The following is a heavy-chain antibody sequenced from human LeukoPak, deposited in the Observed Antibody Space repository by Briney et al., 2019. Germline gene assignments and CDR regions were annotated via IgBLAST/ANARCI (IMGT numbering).Heavy chain of an antibody. J-gene: IGHJ5*02. V-gene: IGHV4-28*05. CDR2: IYYTGTI. D-gene: IGHD6-13*01. Sequence: SDTLSFTCAVSGYSISSSNWWGWIRQPPGKGLEWIGYIYYTGTIYSNPSLRSRVTMSVDTSKNQFSLRLNSVTAVDTAVYYCARKPDSRNWFDPWGQGTLVIVSS. CDR3: ARKPDSRNWFDP. CDR1: GYSISSSNW.